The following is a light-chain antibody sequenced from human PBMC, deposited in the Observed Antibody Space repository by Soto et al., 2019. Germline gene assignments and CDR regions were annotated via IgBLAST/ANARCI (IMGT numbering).Light chain of an antibody. J-gene: IGKJ1*01. CDR1: QSVSSSY. CDR2: GAS. CDR3: QQYNNWPPT. Sequence: EIVLTQSPGTLSLSPGERATLSCRASQSVSSSYLAWYQQKPGQAPRLLIYGASTRATGIPARFSGSGSGTEFTLTISSLQSEDFAVHYCQQYNNWPPTFGQGTKVDIK. V-gene: IGKV3-15*01.